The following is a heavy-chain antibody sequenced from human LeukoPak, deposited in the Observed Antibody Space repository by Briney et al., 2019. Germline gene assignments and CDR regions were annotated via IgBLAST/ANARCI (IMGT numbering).Heavy chain of an antibody. CDR2: ISSSSSTI. V-gene: IGHV3-48*04. CDR1: GFTFSSYS. D-gene: IGHD3-9*01. CDR3: ARDILTGSQSRFQH. Sequence: PGGSLRLSCAASGFTFSSYSMTWVRQAPGKGLEWVSYISSSSSTIYYADSVKGRFIISRDNAKNSLYLQMNSLRAEDTAVYDCARDILTGSQSRFQHWGQGTLVTVSS. J-gene: IGHJ1*01.